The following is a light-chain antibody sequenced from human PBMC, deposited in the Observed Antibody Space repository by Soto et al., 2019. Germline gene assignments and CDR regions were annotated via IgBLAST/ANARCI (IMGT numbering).Light chain of an antibody. CDR2: EVT. J-gene: IGLJ2*01. CDR3: TSYTTTTTLNVI. V-gene: IGLV2-8*01. CDR1: ASDIGRYNY. Sequence: QSALTQPPSASGSPGQSVTISCIGTASDIGRYNYVSWYQHHPGKAPKLIIYEVTKRPSGVPDRFSGSKSGNTASLTVSGLQADDEADYYCTSYTTTTTLNVIFGGGTKLTVL.